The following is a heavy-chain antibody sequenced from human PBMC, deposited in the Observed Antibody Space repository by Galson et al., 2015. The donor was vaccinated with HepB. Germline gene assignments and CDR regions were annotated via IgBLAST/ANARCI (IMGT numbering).Heavy chain of an antibody. J-gene: IGHJ4*02. V-gene: IGHV1-18*01. CDR2: ITAYKGNT. CDR3: ARGGVATIGGPTFDY. Sequence: QSGAEVKKPGASVKVSCKASGYIFTTFGVSWVRQAPGQGLEWMGRITAYKGNTDYAQKFQDRVTMTTDTSSSTAYMELRSLRSDDTAIYYCARGGVATIGGPTFDYWGQGTLVTVSS. CDR1: GYIFTTFG. D-gene: IGHD5-24*01.